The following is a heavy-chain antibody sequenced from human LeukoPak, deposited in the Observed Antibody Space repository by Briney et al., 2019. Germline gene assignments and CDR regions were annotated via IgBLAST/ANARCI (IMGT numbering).Heavy chain of an antibody. CDR3: AKDVRRSGSFQNDF. D-gene: IGHD6-19*01. V-gene: IGHV3-43*02. CDR2: ISGGGGST. CDR1: GFTFDDYA. J-gene: IGHJ4*02. Sequence: GGSLILSCATSGFTFDDYAMHWVRQPPGKGLEWVSLISGGGGSTYYGDPVKGRFTISRDNSKNSLYLQMNALRTQDTALYFCAKDVRRSGSFQNDFWGQGTLVTVSS.